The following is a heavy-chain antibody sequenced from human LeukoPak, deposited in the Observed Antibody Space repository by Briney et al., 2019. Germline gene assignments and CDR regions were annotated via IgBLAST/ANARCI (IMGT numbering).Heavy chain of an antibody. J-gene: IGHJ4*02. CDR1: GGSISSGSYY. Sequence: SETLSLTCTVSGGSISSGSYYWSWIRQPAGKGLEWIGRIYTSGSTNYNPSLKSRVTISVDTSKNQFSLKLSSVTAADTAVYYCARDREDTLQYYFDYWGQGTLVTVSS. V-gene: IGHV4-61*02. CDR2: IYTSGST. D-gene: IGHD5-18*01. CDR3: ARDREDTLQYYFDY.